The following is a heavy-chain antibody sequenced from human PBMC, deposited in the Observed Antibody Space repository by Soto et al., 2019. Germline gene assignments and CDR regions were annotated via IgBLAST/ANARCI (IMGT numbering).Heavy chain of an antibody. CDR2: ISPYNGKT. V-gene: IGHV1-18*01. CDR1: GYSFTTYG. Sequence: ASVKVSCKASGYSFTTYGIFWVRQAPGQGLEWMGWISPYNGKTTYAQKVQGRVTMTTDTSTSTAYMELRGLRSDDTAVYYCARVDDYVWGSFRPWGQGTQVTVSS. D-gene: IGHD3-16*02. J-gene: IGHJ4*02. CDR3: ARVDDYVWGSFRP.